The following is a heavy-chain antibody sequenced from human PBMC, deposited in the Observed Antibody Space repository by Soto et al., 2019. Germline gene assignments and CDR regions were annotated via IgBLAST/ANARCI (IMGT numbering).Heavy chain of an antibody. CDR3: ARARFEDLRLGAFDI. CDR2: IIPIFGTA. CDR1: GGTFSSYA. D-gene: IGHD3-9*01. V-gene: IGHV1-69*13. J-gene: IGHJ3*02. Sequence: EASVKVSCKASGGTFSSYAISWVRQAPGQGLEWMGGIIPIFGTANYAQKFQGRVTITADESTSTAYMELSSLRSEDTAVYYCARARFEDLRLGAFDIWGQGTMVTVSS.